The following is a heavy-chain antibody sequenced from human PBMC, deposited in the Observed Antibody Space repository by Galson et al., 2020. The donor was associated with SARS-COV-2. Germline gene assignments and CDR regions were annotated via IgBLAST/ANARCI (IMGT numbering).Heavy chain of an antibody. D-gene: IGHD3-3*01. CDR3: ASGLLDYYGMDV. V-gene: IGHV3-33*01. CDR2: IWYDGSNK. CDR1: GFTFSSYG. Sequence: LSLTCAASGFTFSSYGMHWVRQAPGKGLEWVAVIWYDGSNKYYADSVKGRFTISRDNSKNTLYLQMNSLRADDTAVYYCASGLLDYYGMDVWGQGTTVTVSS. J-gene: IGHJ6*02.